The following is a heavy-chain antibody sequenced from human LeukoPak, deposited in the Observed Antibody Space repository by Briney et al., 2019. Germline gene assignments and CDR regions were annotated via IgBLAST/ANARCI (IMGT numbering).Heavy chain of an antibody. J-gene: IGHJ4*02. CDR3: ARSSSGWLGADY. Sequence: ASVKVSCKASGYTFTSYGISWVRQAPGQGLEWIGWISAYNGNTNYAQKLQGRVTMTTDTSTSTAYMELSSLRSEDTAVYYCARSSSGWLGADYWGQGTLVTVSS. CDR1: GYTFTSYG. V-gene: IGHV1-18*01. D-gene: IGHD6-19*01. CDR2: ISAYNGNT.